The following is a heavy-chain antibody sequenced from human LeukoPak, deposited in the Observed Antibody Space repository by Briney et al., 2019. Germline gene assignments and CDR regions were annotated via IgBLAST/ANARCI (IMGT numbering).Heavy chain of an antibody. CDR1: A. CDR2: ISDDGSXK. V-gene: IGHV3-30*04. Sequence: AXXWXRQXPGXXXXXXXVISDDGSXKXXADSVKGRFTISRDXXKKXXYLQMNRLRAEDTAVYYCXXXXXXXNYYYIDVWGKGTTVTVSS. CDR3: XXXXXXXNYYYIDV. J-gene: IGHJ6*03.